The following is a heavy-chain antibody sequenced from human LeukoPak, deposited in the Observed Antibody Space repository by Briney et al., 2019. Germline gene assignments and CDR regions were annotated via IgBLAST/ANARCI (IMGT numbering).Heavy chain of an antibody. V-gene: IGHV4-61*02. J-gene: IGHJ4*02. CDR1: GGSISSGSYY. CDR2: VFTTGST. Sequence: SETLSLTCTVSGGSISSGSYYWSWIRQTAGKGLEWIGIVFTTGSTNYNRSLKSRSSISVDKSKNQLLLKLNSVTAADTAVYYCARGTPYYYDSSGKGTVDYWGQGTLVTVSS. D-gene: IGHD3-22*01. CDR3: ARGTPYYYDSSGKGTVDY.